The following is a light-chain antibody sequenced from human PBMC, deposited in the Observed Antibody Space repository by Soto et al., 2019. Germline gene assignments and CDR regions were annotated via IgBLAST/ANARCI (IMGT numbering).Light chain of an antibody. CDR2: DAS. CDR3: QQYENLPLT. CDR1: QDVKNY. V-gene: IGKV1-33*01. Sequence: IHMTQSASSLSASVGDRVTITCQASQDVKNYLNWYQQKQGKAPKLLIYDASNLERGVPSRFSGSGNGTEYNFTISSLQAEDNGTYYCQQYENLPLTFGGGTKVDIK. J-gene: IGKJ4*01.